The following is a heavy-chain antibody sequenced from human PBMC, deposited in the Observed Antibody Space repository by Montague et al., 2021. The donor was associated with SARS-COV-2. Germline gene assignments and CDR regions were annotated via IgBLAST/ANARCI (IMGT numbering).Heavy chain of an antibody. Sequence: TLSLTCTVSGGSIRSGSYYWSWIRQPAGKGLEWIGRIYSSGSTNYNPSLKSRVTMPVDTSKNQFSLKVSSVTAADTAVYYCARDYGDYSYYYGLGVWGQGTTVTVSS. D-gene: IGHD4-17*01. V-gene: IGHV4-61*02. CDR1: GGSIRSGSYY. CDR3: ARDYGDYSYYYGLGV. J-gene: IGHJ6*02. CDR2: IYSSGST.